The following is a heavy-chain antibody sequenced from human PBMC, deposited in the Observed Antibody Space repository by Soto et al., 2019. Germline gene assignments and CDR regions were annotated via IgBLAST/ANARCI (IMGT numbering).Heavy chain of an antibody. Sequence: EVQLVESGGGLVQPGGSLRLSCAASGFTFGSYPMHWVRQAPGKGLEYVSAISTNGDSTFYANSVKGRFTISRDNSKNTLYLQMGRLRAEDMGVSYCAREGMSRPRWVFDYWGQGTLVTASS. D-gene: IGHD6-13*01. J-gene: IGHJ4*02. CDR1: GFTFGSYP. V-gene: IGHV3-64*01. CDR2: ISTNGDST. CDR3: AREGMSRPRWVFDY.